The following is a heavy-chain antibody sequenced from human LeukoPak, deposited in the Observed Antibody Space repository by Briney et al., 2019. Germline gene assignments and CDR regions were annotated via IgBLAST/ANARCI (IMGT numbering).Heavy chain of an antibody. V-gene: IGHV3-30*03. CDR3: TPKKSSSWHYLGY. CDR1: GFTFSSYD. Sequence: GGSLRLSCAASGFTFSSYDMHWVRQAPGKGLEWVAVISYDGSNKYYADSVKGRFTISRDNSKNTLYLQMNSLRAEDTAVYYCTPKKSSSWHYLGYWGQGTLVTASS. J-gene: IGHJ4*02. CDR2: ISYDGSNK. D-gene: IGHD6-13*01.